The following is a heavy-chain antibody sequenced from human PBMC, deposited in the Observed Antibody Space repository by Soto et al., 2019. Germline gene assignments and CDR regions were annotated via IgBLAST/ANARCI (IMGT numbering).Heavy chain of an antibody. V-gene: IGHV1-18*01. CDR3: ARGRYGDY. D-gene: IGHD1-1*01. CDR1: GYTFTSYG. CDR2: ISAHNGNT. Sequence: QVHLLQSGAEVKKPGASVKVSCKASGYTFTSYGITWVRQAPGQGLEWMGWISAHNGNTDYAQKLQGRVIVTRDTSTNTAYMELRSLRSDDTAVYYCARGRYGDYWGQGALVTVSS. J-gene: IGHJ4*02.